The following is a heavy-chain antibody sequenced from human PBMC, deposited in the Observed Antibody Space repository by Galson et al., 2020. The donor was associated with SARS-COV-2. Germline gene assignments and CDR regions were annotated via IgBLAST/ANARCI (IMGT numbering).Heavy chain of an antibody. CDR1: GFTFADYG. Sequence: GESLKISCAASGFTFADYGMHWVRQSPGKGLEWVAAILYDGSNQWYADSVKGRFTISRDNSRNTLFLQMNSLTPEDTAVYYCAKDPIAAASYAFDLWGQGTVVTVSS. CDR3: AKDPIAAASYAFDL. J-gene: IGHJ3*01. D-gene: IGHD6-25*01. CDR2: ILYDGSNQ. V-gene: IGHV3-30*18.